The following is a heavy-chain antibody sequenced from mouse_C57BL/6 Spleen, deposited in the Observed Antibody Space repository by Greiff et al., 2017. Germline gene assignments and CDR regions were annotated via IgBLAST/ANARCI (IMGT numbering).Heavy chain of an antibody. D-gene: IGHD2-2*01. CDR2: IDPEDGET. J-gene: IGHJ2*01. CDR1: GFNIKDYY. V-gene: IGHV14-2*01. CDR3: AGFYYGYDGFDY. Sequence: VQLQQSGAELVKPGASVKLSCTASGFNIKDYYMHWVKQRTEQGLEWIGRIDPEDGETKSAPKFQGKATITADTSSNTAYLQLSSLTSEDTAVYYCAGFYYGYDGFDYWGQGTTLTVSS.